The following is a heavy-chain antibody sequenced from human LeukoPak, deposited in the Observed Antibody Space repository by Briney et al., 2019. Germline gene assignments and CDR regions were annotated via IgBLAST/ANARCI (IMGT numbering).Heavy chain of an antibody. CDR1: GFTFSSYA. J-gene: IGHJ4*02. V-gene: IGHV3-64*01. CDR2: ISSNGGST. Sequence: PGGSLRLSCAASGFTFSSYAMHWVRQAPGKGLEYVSAISSNGGSTYYANSVKGRFTISRENSKKTLYLQMGSLRAEDMAVYYCARGYSSGWYQFDYWGQGTLVTVSS. CDR3: ARGYSSGWYQFDY. D-gene: IGHD6-19*01.